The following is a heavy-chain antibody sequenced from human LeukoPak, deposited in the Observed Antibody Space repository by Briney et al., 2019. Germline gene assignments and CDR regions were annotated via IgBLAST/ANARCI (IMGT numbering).Heavy chain of an antibody. D-gene: IGHD5-12*01. CDR1: GGSISSYY. CDR2: IYYSGST. CDR3: ARDKGIVATKRYYYYGMDV. V-gene: IGHV4-59*13. Sequence: SETLSLTCTVSGGSISSYYWSWIRQPPGKGLEWIGYIYYSGSTNYNPSLKSRVIISVDTSKNQFPLKLSSVTAADTAVYYCARDKGIVATKRYYYYGMDVWAKGPRSPSP. J-gene: IGHJ6*02.